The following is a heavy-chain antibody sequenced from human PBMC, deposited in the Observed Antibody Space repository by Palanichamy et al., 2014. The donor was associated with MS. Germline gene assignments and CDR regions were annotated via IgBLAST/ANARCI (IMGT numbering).Heavy chain of an antibody. Sequence: QLQLQESGPGLVKPSETLSLTCTVSGGSISSSSYSWGWIRQPPGKGLEWIGSIDYSGTTHYNPALKSRVTISVDTSKNQFSLKLSSVTAADTAVYYCARRVRGNRSSSWYLIDYWGQGTLVTVAS. J-gene: IGHJ4*02. CDR2: IDYSGTT. D-gene: IGHD6-13*01. CDR3: ARRVRGNRSSSWYLIDY. V-gene: IGHV4-39*01. CDR1: GGSISSSSYS.